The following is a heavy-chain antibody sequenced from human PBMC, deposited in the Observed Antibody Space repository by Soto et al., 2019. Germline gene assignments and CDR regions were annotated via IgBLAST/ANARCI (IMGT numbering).Heavy chain of an antibody. Sequence: GASVKVSCKASGYTFTSYDINWVRQATGQGLEWMGWMNPNSGNTGYAQKFQGRVTMTRNTSISTAYMELSSLRSEDTAVYYCATLRVGATPNFDSWGQGTLVNVSS. CDR1: GYTFTSYD. CDR2: MNPNSGNT. CDR3: ATLRVGATPNFDS. J-gene: IGHJ4*02. V-gene: IGHV1-8*01. D-gene: IGHD1-26*01.